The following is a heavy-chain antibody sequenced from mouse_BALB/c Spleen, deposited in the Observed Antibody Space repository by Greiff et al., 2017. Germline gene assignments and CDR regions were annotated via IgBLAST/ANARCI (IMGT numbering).Heavy chain of an antibody. Sequence: VQRVESGPGLVAPSQSLSITCTVSGFSLTSYGVHWVRQPPGKGLEWLGVIWAGGSTNYNSALMSRLSISKDNSKSQVFLKMNSLQTDDTAMYYCARDQGGYYGSRAMDYWGQGTSVTVSS. CDR1: GFSLTSYG. CDR2: IWAGGST. CDR3: ARDQGGYYGSRAMDY. D-gene: IGHD1-1*01. V-gene: IGHV2-9*02. J-gene: IGHJ4*01.